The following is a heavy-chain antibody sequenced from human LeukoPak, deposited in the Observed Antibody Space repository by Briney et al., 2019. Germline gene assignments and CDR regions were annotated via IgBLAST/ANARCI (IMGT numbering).Heavy chain of an antibody. Sequence: GGSLRLSCAASGFTFGRYWMQWVRQAPGKGLVWVSRINPDGSSTTYTDSVKGRFTVSRDNAKSTLWLQMNSLRAEDTAVYYCARNLGGGRSSWGQGTLVTVSS. CDR3: ARNLGGGRSS. CDR1: GFTFGRYW. J-gene: IGHJ5*02. D-gene: IGHD3-16*01. V-gene: IGHV3-74*01. CDR2: INPDGSST.